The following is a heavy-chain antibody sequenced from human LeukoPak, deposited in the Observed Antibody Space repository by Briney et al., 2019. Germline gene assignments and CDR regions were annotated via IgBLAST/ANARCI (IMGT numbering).Heavy chain of an antibody. CDR3: AKLDILTGYRGHDAFDI. D-gene: IGHD3-9*01. Sequence: PGGSLRLSCAASGFTLDSYWMTWVRQAPGKGLEWVAVISYDGSNKYYADSVKGRFTISRDNSKNTLYLQMNSLRAEDTAVYYCAKLDILTGYRGHDAFDIWGQGTMVTVSS. J-gene: IGHJ3*02. V-gene: IGHV3-30*18. CDR2: ISYDGSNK. CDR1: GFTLDSYW.